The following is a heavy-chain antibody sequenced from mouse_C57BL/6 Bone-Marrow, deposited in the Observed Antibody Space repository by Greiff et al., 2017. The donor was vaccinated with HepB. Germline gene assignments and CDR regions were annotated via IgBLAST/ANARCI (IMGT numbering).Heavy chain of an antibody. V-gene: IGHV14-3*01. CDR3: ARVDYYGNYRDYFDY. J-gene: IGHJ2*01. CDR1: GFNIKNTY. Sequence: EVQLQQSVAELVRPGASVKLSCTASGFNIKNTYMHWVKQRPEQGLEWIGRIDPANGNTKYAPKFKGKATITADTSSNTAYLQLSSLTSEDTAIYYCARVDYYGNYRDYFDYWGQGTTLTVSS. CDR2: IDPANGNT. D-gene: IGHD2-1*01.